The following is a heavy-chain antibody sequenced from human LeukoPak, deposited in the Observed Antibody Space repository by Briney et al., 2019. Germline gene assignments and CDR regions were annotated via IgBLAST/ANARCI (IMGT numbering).Heavy chain of an antibody. CDR2: ISGSGAT. J-gene: IGHJ4*02. D-gene: IGHD1-1*01. CDR3: AKSPNGLDY. Sequence: GGSLRLSCAASGFTFRNYAMNWVRQTPGKGLEWVSSISGSGATYYADSVRGRFTISRDNSKNTLYLQMNRLRAEDTSVYYCAKSPNGLDYWGQGNLVTVSS. V-gene: IGHV3-23*01. CDR1: GFTFRNYA.